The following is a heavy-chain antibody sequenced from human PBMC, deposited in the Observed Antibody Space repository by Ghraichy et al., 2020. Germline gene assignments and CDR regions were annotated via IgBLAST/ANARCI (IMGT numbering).Heavy chain of an antibody. V-gene: IGHV3-53*01. J-gene: IGHJ6*02. Sequence: GESLRLPCAASGFTVTNNYMSWVRQAPGKGLEWVSVTYSGGNSYYADSVKGRFTISRDISNKTLFLQMNRLRAEDTAVYYCARTLGSDGGYGLDVWGQGTTVTVSS. CDR1: GFTVTNNY. CDR2: TYSGGNS. D-gene: IGHD4-23*01. CDR3: ARTLGSDGGYGLDV.